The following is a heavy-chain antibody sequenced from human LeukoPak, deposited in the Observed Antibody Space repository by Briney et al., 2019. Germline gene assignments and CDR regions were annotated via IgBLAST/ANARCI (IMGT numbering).Heavy chain of an antibody. Sequence: GGSLRLSCAASGFTFSSYAMSWVRHAPGEGLEWVSAISDSGGTTYYADSVKGRFTITRDNSKNTLYLQMNSLRGEDTAVYYCAKLTRGYCSSTACPNWFDPWGQGTLVTVSS. J-gene: IGHJ5*02. D-gene: IGHD2-2*01. CDR2: ISDSGGTT. CDR3: AKLTRGYCSSTACPNWFDP. CDR1: GFTFSSYA. V-gene: IGHV3-23*01.